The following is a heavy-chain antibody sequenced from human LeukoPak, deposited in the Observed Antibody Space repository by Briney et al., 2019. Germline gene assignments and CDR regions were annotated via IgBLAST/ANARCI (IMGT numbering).Heavy chain of an antibody. CDR3: ARGPPPDFDY. CDR1: GDSISSYY. J-gene: IGHJ4*02. Sequence: SETLSLTCTVSGDSISSYYWGWIRQPAGKGLEWIGRIHPSGSTNYNPSLKSRLTLSVDTSKNQFSLKLSSVTAADTAVYYCARGPPPDFDYWGRGTLVTVSS. V-gene: IGHV4-4*07. CDR2: IHPSGST.